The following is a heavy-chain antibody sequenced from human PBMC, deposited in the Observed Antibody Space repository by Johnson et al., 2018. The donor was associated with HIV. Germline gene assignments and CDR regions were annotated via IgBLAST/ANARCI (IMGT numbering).Heavy chain of an antibody. V-gene: IGHV3-66*01. CDR1: GFTVSSNY. CDR2: IYSGGST. CDR3: AREEVVVPGHDAFDI. D-gene: IGHD3-22*01. J-gene: IGHJ3*02. Sequence: VQLVESGGGVVRPGGSLRLSCAASGFTVSSNYMSWVRQAPGKGLEWVSVIYSGGSTYYADSVKGRFTISRDNSKNTLYLQMNSLRAEDTAWYYCAREEVVVPGHDAFDIWGQGTMVTVSS.